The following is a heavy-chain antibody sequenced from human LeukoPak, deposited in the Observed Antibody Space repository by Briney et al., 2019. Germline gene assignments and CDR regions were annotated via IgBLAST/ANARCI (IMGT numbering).Heavy chain of an antibody. V-gene: IGHV3-7*01. D-gene: IGHD2-15*01. CDR1: GFTFSSYA. CDR2: IKQDGSEK. CDR3: ARGRDIVVLIDY. Sequence: GGSLILSCAASGFTFSSYAMHWVRQAPGKGLEWVANIKQDGSEKYYVDSVKGRFTISRDNAKNSLYLQMNSLRAEDTAVYYCARGRDIVVLIDYWGQGTLVTVSS. J-gene: IGHJ4*02.